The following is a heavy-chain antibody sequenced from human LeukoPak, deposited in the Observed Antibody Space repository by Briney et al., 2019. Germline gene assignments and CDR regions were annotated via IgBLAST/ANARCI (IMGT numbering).Heavy chain of an antibody. J-gene: IGHJ4*02. CDR3: VRCYREYYYFDY. Sequence: GGSLRLSCAASGFTFSSYWMSWVRQAPGKGLEWVANIKQDGSEKYYVDSVKGRFTISRDNAKNSLYLQMNSLRGEDTAVYYCVRCYREYYYFDYWGQGTLVTVSS. V-gene: IGHV3-7*01. CDR2: IKQDGSEK. CDR1: GFTFSSYW. D-gene: IGHD2-2*02.